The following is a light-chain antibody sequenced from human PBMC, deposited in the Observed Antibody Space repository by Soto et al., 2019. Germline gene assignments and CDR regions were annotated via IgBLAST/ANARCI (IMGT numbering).Light chain of an antibody. Sequence: DIQMTQSPSSLSASVGDRVTIACRASQTISNYLNWYQQKPGQAPKLLIYAASNLQPGVPSKFSGSGSGTDFILTISSLQSEDFATYYCQQTYSSPRTFGQGTDVVMK. CDR2: AAS. J-gene: IGKJ1*01. CDR3: QQTYSSPRT. V-gene: IGKV1-39*01. CDR1: QTISNY.